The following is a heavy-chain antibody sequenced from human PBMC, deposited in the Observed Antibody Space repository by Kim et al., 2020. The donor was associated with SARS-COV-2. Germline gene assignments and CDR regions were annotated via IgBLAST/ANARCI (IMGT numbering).Heavy chain of an antibody. J-gene: IGHJ3*02. V-gene: IGHV4-31*03. CDR3: ASGPSGHYDILTGYSGPDAFDI. D-gene: IGHD3-9*01. CDR2: IYYSGST. Sequence: SETLSLTCTVSGGSISSGGYYWSWIRQHPGKGLEWIGYIYYSGSTYYNPSLKSRVTISVDTSKNQFSLKLSSVTAADTAVYYCASGPSGHYDILTGYSGPDAFDIWGQGTMVTVSS. CDR1: GGSISSGGYY.